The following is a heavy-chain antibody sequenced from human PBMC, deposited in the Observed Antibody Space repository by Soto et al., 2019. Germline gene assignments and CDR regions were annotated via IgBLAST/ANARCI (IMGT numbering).Heavy chain of an antibody. CDR1: GYSFTSYW. CDR3: ARHRTVTTYGYYFGMLV. V-gene: IGHV5-51*01. CDR2: IYPGDSDT. Sequence: GESLKISCKGSGYSFTSYWIGWVRQMPGKGLEWMGIIYPGDSDTRYSPSFQGQVTISADKSISTAYLQWSSLKTSDTAMYYCARHRTVTTYGYYFGMLVWGHGITVAV. D-gene: IGHD4-17*01. J-gene: IGHJ6*02.